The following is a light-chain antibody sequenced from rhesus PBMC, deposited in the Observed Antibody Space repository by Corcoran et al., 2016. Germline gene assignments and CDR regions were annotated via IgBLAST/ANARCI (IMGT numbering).Light chain of an antibody. V-gene: IGKV1-43*02. CDR1: QGISTY. Sequence: DIQMTQSPSSLSASVGDRVTITCRASQGISTYLNWYQQKPGKAPKRLIYAASRLESGVPSRVSGSGSGKDFTLTISRLQPKDFATYECLQYNSDPWTFGQGTKVEIK. J-gene: IGKJ1*01. CDR3: LQYNSDPWT. CDR2: AAS.